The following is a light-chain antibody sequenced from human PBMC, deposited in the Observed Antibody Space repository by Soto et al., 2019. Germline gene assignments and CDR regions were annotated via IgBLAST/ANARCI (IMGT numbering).Light chain of an antibody. CDR2: DVS. V-gene: IGLV2-14*03. CDR1: SSDVGGYNY. CDR3: SSYTSTTPLK. J-gene: IGLJ2*01. Sequence: QLVLTQPASVSGSPGQSITISCTGTSSDVGGYNYVSWYQQHPGKAPKLMIYDVSNRPSGVSTRFSGSKSGNTASLTISGLQAEDEADYYCSSYTSTTPLKFGGGTKLTVL.